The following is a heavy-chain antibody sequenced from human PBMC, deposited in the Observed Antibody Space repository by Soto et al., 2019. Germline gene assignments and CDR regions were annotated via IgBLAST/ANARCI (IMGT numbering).Heavy chain of an antibody. CDR3: ARDAGYSSGWSMGDY. Sequence: GGSLRLSCAASGFTFSSYAMHWVRQAPGKGLEWVAVISYDGSNKYYADSVKGRFTISRDNSKNTLYLQMNSLRAEDTAVYYCARDAGYSSGWSMGDYWGQGTLVTVSS. J-gene: IGHJ4*02. CDR1: GFTFSSYA. D-gene: IGHD6-19*01. CDR2: ISYDGSNK. V-gene: IGHV3-30-3*01.